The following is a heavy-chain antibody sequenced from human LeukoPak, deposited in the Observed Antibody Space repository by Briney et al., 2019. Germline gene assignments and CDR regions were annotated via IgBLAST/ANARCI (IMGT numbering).Heavy chain of an antibody. V-gene: IGHV3-30*03. Sequence: GRSLRLSCAASGFTFSSYGMHWVRQAPGKGLEWVAVISYDRSNKYYADSVKGRFTISRDNSKNTLYLQMNSLRAEDTAVYYCARDPMSWNYGYFDYWGQGTLVTVSS. CDR3: ARDPMSWNYGYFDY. CDR1: GFTFSSYG. CDR2: ISYDRSNK. D-gene: IGHD1-7*01. J-gene: IGHJ4*02.